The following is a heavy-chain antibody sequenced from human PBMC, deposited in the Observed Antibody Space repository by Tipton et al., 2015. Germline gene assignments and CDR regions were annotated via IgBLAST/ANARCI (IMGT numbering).Heavy chain of an antibody. D-gene: IGHD3-9*01. CDR2: ISGSGGKT. CDR3: AKNWDYDILTGYYNEAFDF. Sequence: GSLRLSCAVSGFTFSRYAMGWVRQAPGKGLEWVSGISGSGGKTHYADSVKGRFTISRDNSKNMVYLQMNSLRAEDTAIYYCAKNWDYDILTGYYNEAFDFWGQGTMVTVSS. CDR1: GFTFSRYA. J-gene: IGHJ3*01. V-gene: IGHV3-23*01.